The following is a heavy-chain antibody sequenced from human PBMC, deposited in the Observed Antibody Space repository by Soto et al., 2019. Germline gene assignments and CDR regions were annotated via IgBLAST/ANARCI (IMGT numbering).Heavy chain of an antibody. CDR2: ISAYNGNT. D-gene: IGHD3-9*01. J-gene: IGHJ4*02. CDR1: GYTFTSYG. CDR3: ARDQARAKYYDILTGYIQTEPGAPFDY. Sequence: ASVKVSCKASGYTFTSYGISWVRQAPGQGLEWMGWISAYNGNTNYAQKLQGRVTMTTDTSTSTAYMELRSLRSDDTAVYYCARDQARAKYYDILTGYIQTEPGAPFDYWGQGTLVTVSS. V-gene: IGHV1-18*04.